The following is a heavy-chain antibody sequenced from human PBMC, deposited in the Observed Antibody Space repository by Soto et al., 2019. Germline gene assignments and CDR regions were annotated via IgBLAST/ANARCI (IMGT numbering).Heavy chain of an antibody. CDR3: ARGISTEEAGAGHFDY. V-gene: IGHV4-34*01. Sequence: QVQLQQWGAGLLKPSETLSLTCAVYGGSFSGYYWSWIRQPPGKGLEWFGEINHSGSTNYNPSLKSRVTISVDTSKNQFSLKLSSVTAADTAVYYCARGISTEEAGAGHFDYWGQGTLVTVSS. CDR1: GGSFSGYY. D-gene: IGHD6-19*01. J-gene: IGHJ4*02. CDR2: INHSGST.